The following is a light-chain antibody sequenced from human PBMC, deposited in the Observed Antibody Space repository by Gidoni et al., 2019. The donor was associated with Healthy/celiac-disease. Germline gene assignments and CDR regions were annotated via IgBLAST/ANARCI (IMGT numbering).Light chain of an antibody. CDR2: QDS. CDR1: KLGDKY. J-gene: IGLJ2*01. V-gene: IGLV3-1*01. Sequence: SYELTQHTSVSVSPGQTSSITCSGYKLGDKYACWYQQKPGQSPVLVIYQDSKRLSGIPERFSGSNTGNTATLTISGTQAMDEADYYCQAWDSSTGVVFGGGTKLTVL. CDR3: QAWDSSTGVV.